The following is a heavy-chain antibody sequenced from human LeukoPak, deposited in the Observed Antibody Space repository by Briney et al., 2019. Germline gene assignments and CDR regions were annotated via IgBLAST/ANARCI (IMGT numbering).Heavy chain of an antibody. V-gene: IGHV1-18*01. CDR1: GYTFTSYG. CDR2: ISAYNGNT. D-gene: IGHD3-22*01. J-gene: IGHJ6*02. CDR3: ARFRTYYYDSSGYPYGMDV. Sequence: ASVKVSCKASGYTFTSYGISWVRQAPGQGLEWMGWISAYNGNTNYARKLQGRVTMTTDTSTSTAYMELRSLRSDDTAVYYCARFRTYYYDSSGYPYGMDVWGQGTTVTVSS.